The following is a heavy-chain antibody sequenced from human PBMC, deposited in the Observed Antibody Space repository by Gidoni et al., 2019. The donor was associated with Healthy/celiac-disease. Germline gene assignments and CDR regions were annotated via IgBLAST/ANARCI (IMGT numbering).Heavy chain of an antibody. CDR3: VRISVKGARAARHYSDMDV. CDR2: IDWDDDK. D-gene: IGHD6-6*01. J-gene: IGHJ6*03. Sequence: VSLRESDPALLIPTQTLTLTCTFSGFSLSTSGMCGRWILQPPGKALEWLARIDWDDDKYASTSLKTRLTISNDTPKNQVVLTMNNMDPVDTATYYCVRISVKGARAARHYSDMDVWGKGTTVTVS. V-gene: IGHV2-70*11. CDR1: GFSLSTSGMC.